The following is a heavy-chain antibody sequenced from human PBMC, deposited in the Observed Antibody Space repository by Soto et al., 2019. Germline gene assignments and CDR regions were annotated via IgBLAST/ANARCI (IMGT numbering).Heavy chain of an antibody. CDR2: ISYDGSNK. V-gene: IGHV3-30*18. CDR1: GFTFSSYG. J-gene: IGHJ4*02. Sequence: QVQLVESGGGVVQTGRSLRLSCAASGFTFSSYGMHWVRQAPGKGLEWVAVISYDGSNKYYADSVKGRFTISRDNSKNTLYLQKNSLRAEDTAVYYCAKDGPGGSYYSGYCNYWGQGTLVTVSS. CDR3: AKDGPGGSYYSGYCNY. D-gene: IGHD1-26*01.